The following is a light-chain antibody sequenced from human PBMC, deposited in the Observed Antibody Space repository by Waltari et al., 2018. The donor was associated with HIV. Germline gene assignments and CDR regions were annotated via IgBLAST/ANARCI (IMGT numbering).Light chain of an antibody. Sequence: QSALTQPASVSGSPGQSITISCTGPSGDVGAYNYVSWYQQHPNKAPKLMIYDVTKPPSGVSIRFSGSKSGNTASLTLSGLQAEDEADYYCCSYAGDTTFVFGTGTKVTVL. V-gene: IGLV2-23*02. CDR3: CSYAGDTTFV. CDR1: SGDVGAYNY. CDR2: DVT. J-gene: IGLJ1*01.